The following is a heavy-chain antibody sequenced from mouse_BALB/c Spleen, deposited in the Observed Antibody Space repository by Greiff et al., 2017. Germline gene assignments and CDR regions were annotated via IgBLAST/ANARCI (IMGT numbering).Heavy chain of an antibody. CDR1: GFTFSSYA. CDR2: ISSGGGST. V-gene: IGHV5-12-1*01. Sequence: EVMLVESGGGLVKPGGSLKLSCAASGFTFSSYAMSWVRQTPEKRLEWVASISSGGGSTYYPDTVKGRFTISRDNAKNTLYLQMSSLKSEDTAMYYCARGPLGAFDYWGQGTTLTVSS. J-gene: IGHJ2*01. D-gene: IGHD6-1*01. CDR3: ARGPLGAFDY.